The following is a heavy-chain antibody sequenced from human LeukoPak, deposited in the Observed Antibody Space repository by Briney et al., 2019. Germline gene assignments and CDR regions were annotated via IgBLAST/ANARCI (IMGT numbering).Heavy chain of an antibody. CDR2: ISIGGDTT. CDR1: GFTFSSHG. V-gene: IGHV3-23*01. Sequence: PGGSLRLSCAASGFTFSSHGMCWVRQAPGRGLEWVSSISIGGDTTYSDSVKGRFTISRDNSKNTLYLQMNSLRAEDTAVYYCARDPRRDSYKGLDYWGQGTLVTVSS. D-gene: IGHD5-24*01. J-gene: IGHJ4*02. CDR3: ARDPRRDSYKGLDY.